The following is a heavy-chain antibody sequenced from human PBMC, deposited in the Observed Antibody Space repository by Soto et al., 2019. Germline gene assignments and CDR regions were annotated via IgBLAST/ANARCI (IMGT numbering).Heavy chain of an antibody. CDR3: AKDAGLLWFGELLFFDY. CDR2: ISGSGGST. D-gene: IGHD3-10*01. Sequence: HPGGSLRLSCAASGFTFSSYAMSWVRQAPGKGLEWVSAISGSGGSTYYADSVKGRFTISRDNSKNTLYLQMNSLRAEDTAVYYCAKDAGLLWFGELLFFDYWGQGTLVTVSS. V-gene: IGHV3-23*01. J-gene: IGHJ4*02. CDR1: GFTFSSYA.